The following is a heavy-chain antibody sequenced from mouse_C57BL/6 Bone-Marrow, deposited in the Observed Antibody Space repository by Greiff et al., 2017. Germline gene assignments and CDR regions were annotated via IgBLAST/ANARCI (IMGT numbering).Heavy chain of an antibody. D-gene: IGHD2-2*01. J-gene: IGHJ3*01. V-gene: IGHV10-1*01. CDR2: IRSKSNNYAT. CDR3: VRGYALFAY. CDR1: GFSFNTYA. Sequence: EVQVVESGGGLVQPKGSLKLSCAASGFSFNTYAMNWVRQAPGKGLEWVARIRSKSNNYATYYANSVKDRFTISRDDSESMLYLQMNNLKTEDTAMDYCVRGYALFAYWGQGTLVTVSA.